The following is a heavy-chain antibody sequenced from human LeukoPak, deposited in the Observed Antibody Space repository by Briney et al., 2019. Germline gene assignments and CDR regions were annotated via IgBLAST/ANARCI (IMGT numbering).Heavy chain of an antibody. CDR1: GLTVSSYG. CDR2: IIGSAVNT. V-gene: IGHV3-23*01. Sequence: GGSLRLSCGASGLTVSSYGMSWVRQAPGKGLEWVSTIIGSAVNTYYADPVKGRFTISRDDSKNTVYLQMNSLRAEDTAVYSCAKYTSGTSYRGLDQWGQGTLVTVSS. J-gene: IGHJ4*02. CDR3: AKYTSGTSYRGLDQ. D-gene: IGHD3-10*01.